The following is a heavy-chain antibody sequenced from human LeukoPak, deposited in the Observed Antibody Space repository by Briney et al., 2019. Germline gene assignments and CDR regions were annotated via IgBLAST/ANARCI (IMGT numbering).Heavy chain of an antibody. CDR3: ARDLRTIAVAGIGAFDI. CDR2: INPSGGST. Sequence: ASVKVSCKASGYTFTTYYMHWVRQAPGQGLEWMGIINPSGGSTRYAQKFQGRVTMTRDMSTRTVYMELSSLRSEDTAVYYCARDLRTIAVAGIGAFDIWGQGTMVTVSS. V-gene: IGHV1-46*01. D-gene: IGHD6-19*01. CDR1: GYTFTTYY. J-gene: IGHJ3*02.